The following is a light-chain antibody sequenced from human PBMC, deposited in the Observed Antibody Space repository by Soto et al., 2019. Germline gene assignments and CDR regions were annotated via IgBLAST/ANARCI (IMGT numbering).Light chain of an antibody. CDR1: QSLVHSDGNSY. V-gene: IGKV2-30*02. CDR3: MQGIHWPPAT. J-gene: IGKJ1*01. Sequence: DVVMTQSPLSLPVTLGQPASISCTSSQSLVHSDGNSYLSWFQQRPGQSPRRLIYKVSNRDSGVPDRFSGSGSGTDFTLKISRVEAEDVGVYYCMQGIHWPPATFGQGTKVEIK. CDR2: KVS.